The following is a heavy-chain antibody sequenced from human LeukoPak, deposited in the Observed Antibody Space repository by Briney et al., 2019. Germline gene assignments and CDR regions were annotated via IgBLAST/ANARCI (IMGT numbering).Heavy chain of an antibody. Sequence: GGSLRLSCAASGFTFSSYAMSWVRQAPGKGLEWVSAISGSGGSTYYADSVKGRFTIPRDNSKNTLYLQMNSLRAEDTAVYYCAKGRQQQGRGYFQHWGQGTLVTVSS. D-gene: IGHD6-13*01. CDR3: AKGRQQQGRGYFQH. V-gene: IGHV3-23*01. CDR2: ISGSGGST. CDR1: GFTFSSYA. J-gene: IGHJ1*01.